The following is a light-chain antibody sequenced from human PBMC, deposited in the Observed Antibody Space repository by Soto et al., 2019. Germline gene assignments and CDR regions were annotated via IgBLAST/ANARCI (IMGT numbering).Light chain of an antibody. Sequence: ALTQPASVSGSPGQSITISCTGTSSDIGTYNYVSWYQQHPGNVPKLIIYEVNNRPTGVSYRFSGSKSANTASLTISGLRAEDEADYYCSSLTNINTHVLGPGTKVTVL. J-gene: IGLJ1*01. CDR1: SSDIGTYNY. CDR3: SSLTNINTHV. V-gene: IGLV2-14*03. CDR2: EVN.